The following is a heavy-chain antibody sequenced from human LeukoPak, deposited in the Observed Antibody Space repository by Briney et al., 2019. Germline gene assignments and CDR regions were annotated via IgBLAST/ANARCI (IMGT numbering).Heavy chain of an antibody. D-gene: IGHD3-22*01. CDR1: GFTFSSYG. V-gene: IGHV3-30*18. Sequence: PGGSLRLSCAASGFTFSSYGMHWVRQAPGKGLEWVAVISYDGSNKYYADSVKGRFTISRDNSKNTLYLQMNSLRAEDTAVYYCAKQYYYDIGDDYWGQGTLVTVSS. CDR2: ISYDGSNK. CDR3: AKQYYYDIGDDY. J-gene: IGHJ4*02.